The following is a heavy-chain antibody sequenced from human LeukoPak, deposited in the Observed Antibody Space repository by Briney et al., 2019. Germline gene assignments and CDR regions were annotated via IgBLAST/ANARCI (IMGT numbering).Heavy chain of an antibody. CDR3: ARLILWFGELLPD. V-gene: IGHV4-34*01. CDR1: GGSFSGYY. D-gene: IGHD3-10*01. J-gene: IGHJ4*02. Sequence: SETLSFTCAVYGGSFSGYYWSWIRQPPGKGLEWIGEINHSGSTNYNPSLKSRVTISVDTSKNQFSLKLSSVTAADTAVYYCARLILWFGELLPDWGQGTLVTVSS. CDR2: INHSGST.